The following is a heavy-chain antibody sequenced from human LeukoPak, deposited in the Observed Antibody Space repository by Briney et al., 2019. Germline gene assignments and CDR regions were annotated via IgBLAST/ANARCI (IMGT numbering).Heavy chain of an antibody. CDR2: IGTAGDT. CDR1: GFTFSSYD. D-gene: IGHD3-22*01. CDR3: ARGKGYYDSSGYIDY. V-gene: IGHV3-13*01. Sequence: GGSLRLSCAASGFTFSSYDMHWVRQATGKGLEWVSAIGTAGDTYYPGSVKGRFTISRENAKNSLYLQMNSLRAGDTAVYYCARGKGYYDSSGYIDYWGQGTWSPSPQ. J-gene: IGHJ4*02.